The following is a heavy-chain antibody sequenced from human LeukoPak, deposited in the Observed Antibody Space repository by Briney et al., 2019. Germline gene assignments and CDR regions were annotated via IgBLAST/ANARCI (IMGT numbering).Heavy chain of an antibody. CDR2: ISASGDVT. D-gene: IGHD7-27*01. V-gene: IGHV3-23*01. Sequence: PGGSLRLSCAASRFSFSTYPMGWVRQAPGKGLEWVSGISASGDVTFHADPVKGRFTISRDNSKNTLYLQMNSLRAEDTAVYYCAKDGITGERDYWGQGTLVTVSS. CDR3: AKDGITGERDY. J-gene: IGHJ4*02. CDR1: RFSFSTYP.